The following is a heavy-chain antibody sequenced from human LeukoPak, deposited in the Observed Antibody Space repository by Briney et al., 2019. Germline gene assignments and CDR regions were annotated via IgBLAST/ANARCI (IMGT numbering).Heavy chain of an antibody. CDR2: INPTGTAT. D-gene: IGHD3-10*01. CDR1: GYTFINNW. V-gene: IGHV1-46*01. Sequence: ASVKVSCKASGYTFINNWMHWVRQAPGQGLEWVGLINPTGTATLYAQKFQGRVTLTRDMSTSTDYMELRSLKSEDTAVYYCARDNSVGDIAWWFDPWGQGTLVTVSS. J-gene: IGHJ5*02. CDR3: ARDNSVGDIAWWFDP.